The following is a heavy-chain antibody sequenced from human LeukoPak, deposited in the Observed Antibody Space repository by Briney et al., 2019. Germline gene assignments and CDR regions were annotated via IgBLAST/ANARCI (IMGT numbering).Heavy chain of an antibody. D-gene: IGHD3-10*01. CDR2: IYTSGGT. Sequence: SETLSLTCAVSGGSISTFYWSWIRQPPGKGLEWIGYIYTSGGTNYNPSLKSRVTISVDTSKNQFSLKLGSVTAADTAIYYCARQPYGISVDSGGQGTLVIVS. CDR3: ARQPYGISVDS. V-gene: IGHV4-4*09. CDR1: GGSISTFY. J-gene: IGHJ4*02.